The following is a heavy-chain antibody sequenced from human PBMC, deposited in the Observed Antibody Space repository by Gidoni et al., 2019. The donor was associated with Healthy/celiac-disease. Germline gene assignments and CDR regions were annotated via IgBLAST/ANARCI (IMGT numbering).Heavy chain of an antibody. CDR3: AKPRIAAAGIDY. J-gene: IGHJ4*02. V-gene: IGHV3-23*01. Sequence: EVQLLESGGGLVQPGGSLRLSCAASGFPVSSYAMSWVRQAPGKGLEWVSSISGSGGSTYYADSVKGRFTISRDNSKNTLYLQMNSLRAEDTAVYYCAKPRIAAAGIDYWGQGTLVTVSS. CDR2: ISGSGGST. D-gene: IGHD6-13*01. CDR1: GFPVSSYA.